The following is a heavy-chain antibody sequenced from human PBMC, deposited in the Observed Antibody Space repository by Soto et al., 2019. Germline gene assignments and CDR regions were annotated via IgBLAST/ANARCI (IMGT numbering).Heavy chain of an antibody. CDR1: GYSFSTYW. J-gene: IGHJ6*02. D-gene: IGHD2-2*01. CDR3: ARGGCPSCRADYYYYGMDV. CDR2: IYPGDSDT. V-gene: IGHV5-51*01. Sequence: PGESLKISCKASGYSFSTYWIGWVRQMPGKGLEWMGIIYPGDSDTRYSPSFQGQVTISADKSISTAYLQWSSLKASDTAMYYCARGGCPSCRADYYYYGMDVWGQGTTVTVSS.